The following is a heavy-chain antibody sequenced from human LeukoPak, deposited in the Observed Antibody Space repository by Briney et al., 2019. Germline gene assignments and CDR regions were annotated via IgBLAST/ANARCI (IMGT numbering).Heavy chain of an antibody. D-gene: IGHD3-10*01. J-gene: IGHJ4*02. V-gene: IGHV4-61*01. Sequence: SETLSLTCAVSGYSISSGYYWGWIRQPPGKGLEWIGYIYYSGSTNYNPSLKSRVTISVDTSKNQFSLKLSSVTAADTAVYYCARGISFGEPNFDYWGQGTLVTVSS. CDR2: IYYSGST. CDR3: ARGISFGEPNFDY. CDR1: GYSISSGYY.